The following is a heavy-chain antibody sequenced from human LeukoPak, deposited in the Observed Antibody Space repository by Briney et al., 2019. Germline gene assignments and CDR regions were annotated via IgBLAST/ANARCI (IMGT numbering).Heavy chain of an antibody. D-gene: IGHD2-2*02. V-gene: IGHV1-69*01. J-gene: IGHJ5*02. CDR2: IIPIFGTA. CDR1: GGTFSSYA. Sequence: SVKVSCKASGGTFSSYAISWVRQAPGQGLEWMGGIIPIFGTANYAQKFQGRVTITADESTSTAYMELSSLRSEDTAVYYCARDGWGYCSSTSCYTVWFDPWGQGTLVTVSS. CDR3: ARDGWGYCSSTSCYTVWFDP.